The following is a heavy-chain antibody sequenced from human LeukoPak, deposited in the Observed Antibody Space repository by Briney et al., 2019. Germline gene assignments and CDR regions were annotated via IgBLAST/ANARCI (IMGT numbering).Heavy chain of an antibody. Sequence: PGGSLRLSCAASGFTFSSYEMNWVRQAPGKGLEWVSYISSSGSTIYYAVSVKGRFTISRDNAKNSLYLQMNSLRAEDTAVYYCARQGPIAVAGKAYDAFDIWGQGTMVTVSS. CDR2: ISSSGSTI. D-gene: IGHD6-19*01. CDR3: ARQGPIAVAGKAYDAFDI. CDR1: GFTFSSYE. V-gene: IGHV3-48*03. J-gene: IGHJ3*02.